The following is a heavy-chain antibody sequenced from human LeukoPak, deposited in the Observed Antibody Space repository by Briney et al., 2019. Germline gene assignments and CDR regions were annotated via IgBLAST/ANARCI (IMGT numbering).Heavy chain of an antibody. CDR1: GGSISSGSYY. CDR3: ARERFIAVALTYFDL. D-gene: IGHD6-19*01. J-gene: IGHJ2*01. CDR2: IYTSGST. V-gene: IGHV4-61*02. Sequence: SQTLSLTCTVSGGSISSGSYYWSWIRQPAGKGLERIGRIYTSGSTNYNPSLKSRVTISVDTSKNQFSLKLSSVTAADTAVYYCARERFIAVALTYFDLWGRGTLVTVSS.